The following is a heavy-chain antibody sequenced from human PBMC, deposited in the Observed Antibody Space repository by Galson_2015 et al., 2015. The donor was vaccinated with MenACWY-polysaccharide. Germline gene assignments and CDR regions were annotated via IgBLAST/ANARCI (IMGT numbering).Heavy chain of an antibody. CDR1: GYTFNNYY. Sequence: SVKVSCKASGYTFNNYYMHWVRQAPGQGLEWMAIIDPSGGSTTYAQEFQGRVSMSRDTSTSTVYMELSRLSSDDTAVYYCARGGLIIGVVANRFDRWGKGTLVTVSS. D-gene: IGHD3-3*01. J-gene: IGHJ5*02. CDR2: IDPSGGST. V-gene: IGHV1-46*02. CDR3: ARGGLIIGVVANRFDR.